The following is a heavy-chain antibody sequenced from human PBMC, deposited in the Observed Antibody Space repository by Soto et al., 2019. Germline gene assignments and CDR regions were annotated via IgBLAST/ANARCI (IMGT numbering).Heavy chain of an antibody. CDR1: GYTFTGYY. D-gene: IGHD2-21*02. CDR2: INPNSGGT. CDR3: AGEDIVEVTAMQVGMDV. V-gene: IGHV1-2*02. J-gene: IGHJ6*02. Sequence: ASVKVSCKASGYTFTGYYMHWVRQAPGQGLEWMGWINPNSGGTNYAQKVQGRVTMTRDTPISTAYMELSRLRSDDTAVYYCAGEDIVEVTAMQVGMDVWGQGTTVIV.